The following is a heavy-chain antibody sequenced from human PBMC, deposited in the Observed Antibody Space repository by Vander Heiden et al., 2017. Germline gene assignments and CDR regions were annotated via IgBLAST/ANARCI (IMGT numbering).Heavy chain of an antibody. Sequence: QVQLVQSGAEVKKPGASVKVSCKVSGYTLTELSMHWVRQAPGKGLEWMGGFDPEDGETIYAQKFQGRVTMTEDTSTDTAYMELSSLRSEDTAVYYCATGVLGSGSYYSYYYYYYGMDVWGQGTTVTVSS. CDR1: GYTLTELS. D-gene: IGHD3-10*01. J-gene: IGHJ6*02. CDR2: FDPEDGET. V-gene: IGHV1-24*01. CDR3: ATGVLGSGSYYSYYYYYYGMDV.